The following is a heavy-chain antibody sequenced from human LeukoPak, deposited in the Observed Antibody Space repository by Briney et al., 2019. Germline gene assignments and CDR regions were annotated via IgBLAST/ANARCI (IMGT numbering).Heavy chain of an antibody. Sequence: PSETLSLTCTVSGGSIRSYYWSWLRQPPGEGLEWIGYINYSGSTSYNPSLRSRVTISVDTSKNQFSLKLSSVTAADTAVYYCTSSTTGGWFDPWGQGTLVTVSS. J-gene: IGHJ5*02. V-gene: IGHV4-59*01. CDR1: GGSIRSYY. CDR3: TSSTTGGWFDP. CDR2: INYSGST. D-gene: IGHD2/OR15-2a*01.